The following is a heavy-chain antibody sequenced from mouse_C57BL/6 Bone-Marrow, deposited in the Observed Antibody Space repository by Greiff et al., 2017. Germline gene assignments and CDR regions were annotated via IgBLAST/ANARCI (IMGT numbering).Heavy chain of an antibody. J-gene: IGHJ2*01. CDR3: ARDQLQWDYFDY. V-gene: IGHV1-19*01. CDR1: GYTFTDYY. Sequence: EVQLQQSGPVLVKPGASVKMSCKASGYTFTDYYMNWVKQSHGTSLEWIGVINPYNGCTSSNQKFKGKATLTVDQSSSTAYMELNSLTSEYSAVYYCARDQLQWDYFDYWGQGTTLTVSS. CDR2: INPYNGCT. D-gene: IGHD1-3*01.